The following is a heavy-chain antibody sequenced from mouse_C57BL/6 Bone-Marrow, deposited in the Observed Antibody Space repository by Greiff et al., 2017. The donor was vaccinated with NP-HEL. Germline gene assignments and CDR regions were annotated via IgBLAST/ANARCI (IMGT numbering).Heavy chain of an antibody. D-gene: IGHD2-12*01. CDR1: GFTFTDYG. Sequence: EVQLVESGGGLVKPGGSLKLSCAASGFTFTDYGMHWVRQAPEKGLEWVAYISSGSSTIYYADTVKGRFTISRDNSKNTLFPQMTSLSSEYTAMYYCARGYSDFYYFDYWGQGTTLTVSS. CDR2: ISSGSSTI. CDR3: ARGYSDFYYFDY. J-gene: IGHJ2*01. V-gene: IGHV5-17*01.